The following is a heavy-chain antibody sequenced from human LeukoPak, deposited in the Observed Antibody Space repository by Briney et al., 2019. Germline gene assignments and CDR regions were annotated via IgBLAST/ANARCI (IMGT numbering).Heavy chain of an antibody. D-gene: IGHD6-25*01. J-gene: IGHJ6*02. CDR1: GFTFDDYA. Sequence: PGGSLRLSCAASGFTFDDYAMPWVRQAPGKGLEWVSLISGDGGSTYYADSVKGRFTISRDNSKNSLYLQMNSLRTEDTALYYCAKDIFSGSGINYYYYGMDVWGQGTTVTVSS. V-gene: IGHV3-43*02. CDR3: AKDIFSGSGINYYYYGMDV. CDR2: ISGDGGST.